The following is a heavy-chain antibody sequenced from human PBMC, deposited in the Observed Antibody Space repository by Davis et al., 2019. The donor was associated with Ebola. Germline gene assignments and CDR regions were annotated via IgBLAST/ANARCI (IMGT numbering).Heavy chain of an antibody. J-gene: IGHJ6*02. Sequence: SETLSLTCTVSGTSISSYYWSWIRQPPGKGLEWIGYIYYSESSNYNPSLKSRVTISVDTSKNHFSLKLSSVTAADTAVYYCARDSRWLVPGTYYYYGMDVWGQGTTVTVSS. CDR2: IYYSESS. CDR1: GTSISSYY. CDR3: ARDSRWLVPGTYYYYGMDV. D-gene: IGHD6-19*01. V-gene: IGHV4-59*01.